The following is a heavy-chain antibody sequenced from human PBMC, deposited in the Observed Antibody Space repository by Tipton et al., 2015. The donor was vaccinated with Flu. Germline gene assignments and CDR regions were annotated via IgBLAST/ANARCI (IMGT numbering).Heavy chain of an antibody. D-gene: IGHD4/OR15-4a*01. Sequence: SLRLSCAASGLTFSNTWMSWVRQAPGKGLEWVGRIKREVDGGTTDTAAPVKGRFTISRDDSKNTLYLHMSSLRTDDTGMYYCTTGGASWGQGTLVTVSS. V-gene: IGHV3-15*01. CDR1: GLTFSNTW. CDR3: TTGGAS. J-gene: IGHJ5*02. CDR2: IKREVDGGTT.